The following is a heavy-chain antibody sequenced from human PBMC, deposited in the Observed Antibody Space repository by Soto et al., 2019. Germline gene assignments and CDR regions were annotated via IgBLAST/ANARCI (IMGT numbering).Heavy chain of an antibody. CDR3: ARDPVDLFGYLDV. Sequence: QEELVQSGAEVKKPGSSVNVSCRTSEGTFASYSITWLRQAPGQRLEWMGEIIPLMRTVNYAQKFQDRVTITGDRSTSTVYMALSSLRSDDTAVYYCARDPVDLFGYLDVWGQGTPATVSS. CDR2: IIPLMRTV. V-gene: IGHV1-69*06. J-gene: IGHJ6*02. D-gene: IGHD2-21*01. CDR1: EGTFASYS.